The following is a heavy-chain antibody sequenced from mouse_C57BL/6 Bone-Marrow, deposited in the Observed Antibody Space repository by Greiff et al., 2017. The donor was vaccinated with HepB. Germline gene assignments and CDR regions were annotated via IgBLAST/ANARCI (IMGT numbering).Heavy chain of an antibody. V-gene: IGHV1-55*01. CDR3: AREDGITTVVAEGY. CDR2: IYPGSGST. D-gene: IGHD1-1*01. J-gene: IGHJ2*01. Sequence: VKLQQPGAELVKPGASVKMSCKASGYTFTSYWITWVKQRPGQGLEWIGDIYPGSGSTNYNEKFKSKATLTVDTSSSTAYMQLSSLTSEDSAVYYCAREDGITTVVAEGYWGQGTTLTVSS. CDR1: GYTFTSYW.